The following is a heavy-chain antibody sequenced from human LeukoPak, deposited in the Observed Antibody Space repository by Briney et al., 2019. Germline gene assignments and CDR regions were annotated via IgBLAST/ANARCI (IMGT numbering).Heavy chain of an antibody. Sequence: ASVKVSCKASGYTFTGYYMHWVRQAPGQGLEWMGWINPNSGGTNYAQKFQGRVTMTRDTSISTAYMELSRLRSDDTAVYYCARVRAHFGVVNPGFDYWGQGTPVTVSS. CDR2: INPNSGGT. CDR1: GYTFTGYY. J-gene: IGHJ4*02. CDR3: ARVRAHFGVVNPGFDY. V-gene: IGHV1-2*02. D-gene: IGHD3-3*01.